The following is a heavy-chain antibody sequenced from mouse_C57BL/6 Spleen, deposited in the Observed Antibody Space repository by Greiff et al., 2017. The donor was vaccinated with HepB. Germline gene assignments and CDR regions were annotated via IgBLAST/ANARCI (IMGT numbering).Heavy chain of an antibody. CDR3: ASITTVVADY. CDR2: IYPGDGDT. CDR1: GYAFSSSW. D-gene: IGHD1-1*01. V-gene: IGHV1-82*01. Sequence: QVQLQQSGPELVKPGASVKLSCKASGYAFSSSWMNWVKQRPGKGLEWIGRIYPGDGDTNYNGKFKGKATLTADKSSSTAYMQLSSLTSEDSAVYFCASITTVVADYWGQGTTLTVSS. J-gene: IGHJ2*01.